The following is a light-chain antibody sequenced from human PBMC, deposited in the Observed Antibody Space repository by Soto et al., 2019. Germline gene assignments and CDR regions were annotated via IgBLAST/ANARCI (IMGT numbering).Light chain of an antibody. V-gene: IGKV1-17*01. Sequence: DIQMTQSPSSLSASVGDRVTITCRASQGIRNDLGWYQQKPGKAPKLLIYDASSLESGVPSRFSGSGSGTEFTLTISSLQPDDFATYFCQQYNSYSPTWTFGQGTKVDI. CDR3: QQYNSYSPTWT. CDR1: QGIRND. CDR2: DAS. J-gene: IGKJ1*01.